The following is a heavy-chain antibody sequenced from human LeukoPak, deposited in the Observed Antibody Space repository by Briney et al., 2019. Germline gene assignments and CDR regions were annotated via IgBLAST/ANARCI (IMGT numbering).Heavy chain of an antibody. CDR3: TRGRDTTGYFVY. CDR1: GYTFPSYF. CDR2: INPTGGST. D-gene: IGHD3-22*01. Sequence: ASVKVSCKASGYTFPSYFMHWVRQAPGQGLEWMGIINPTGGSTTYAQKFQGRVTMTRDTSTSTVYMELSSLRSDDTAVYYCTRGRDTTGYFVYWGQGTLVTVSS. V-gene: IGHV1-46*01. J-gene: IGHJ4*02.